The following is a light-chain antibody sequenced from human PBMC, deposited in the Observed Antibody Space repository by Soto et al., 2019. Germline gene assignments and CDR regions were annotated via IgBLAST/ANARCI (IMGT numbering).Light chain of an antibody. CDR1: SSDIGSYDY. CDR3: SSYTSGSTRV. J-gene: IGLJ2*01. CDR2: DVS. Sequence: QSALTQPASVSGSPGQSVAISCTGTSSDIGSYDYVSWYQHHPGKAPKLVIYDVSIRPSGVSNRFSGSKSGNTASLTISGLQAEDEADYYCSSYTSGSTRVIGGGTKLTVL. V-gene: IGLV2-14*03.